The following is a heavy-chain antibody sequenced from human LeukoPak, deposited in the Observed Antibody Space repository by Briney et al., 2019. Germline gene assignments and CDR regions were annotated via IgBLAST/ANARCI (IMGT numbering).Heavy chain of an antibody. Sequence: PGGSLRLSCAASGFIFSNYRMNWVRQAPGKGLEWVAVISYDGSNKYYADSVKGRFTISRDNSKNTLYLQMNSLRAQDTAVYYCAKFESYDYDSSAYSLDYWGQGTLVTVSS. CDR3: AKFESYDYDSSAYSLDY. CDR2: ISYDGSNK. D-gene: IGHD3-22*01. J-gene: IGHJ4*02. CDR1: GFIFSNYR. V-gene: IGHV3-30*18.